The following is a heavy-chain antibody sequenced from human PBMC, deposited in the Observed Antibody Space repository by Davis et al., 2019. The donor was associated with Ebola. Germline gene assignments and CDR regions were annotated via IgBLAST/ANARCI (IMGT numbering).Heavy chain of an antibody. V-gene: IGHV3-7*03. Sequence: GESLKISCAASGFTFSTYWMSWVRQAPGKGLEWVANIKQDGSEKYYVDSVEGRFTISRDNAKNSLYLQMNSLRAEDTAVYYCARHMVRGGPFDYWGQGTLVTVSS. CDR1: GFTFSTYW. D-gene: IGHD3-10*01. CDR2: IKQDGSEK. CDR3: ARHMVRGGPFDY. J-gene: IGHJ4*02.